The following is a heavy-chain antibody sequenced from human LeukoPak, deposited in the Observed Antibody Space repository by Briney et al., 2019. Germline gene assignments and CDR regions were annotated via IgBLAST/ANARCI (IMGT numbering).Heavy chain of an antibody. D-gene: IGHD1-14*01. J-gene: IGHJ4*02. CDR2: INQGGSDK. CDR3: TRDRSRAEDD. CDR1: GFTFSGHW. V-gene: IGHV3-7*01. Sequence: GGSLRLSCAASGFTFSGHWMSWVRQAPGKGLEWVANINQGGSDKYYVDSVKGRFTISRDNAKNLLYMQMNSLRGEDTAVYYCTRDRSRAEDDWGQGTLVTVSS.